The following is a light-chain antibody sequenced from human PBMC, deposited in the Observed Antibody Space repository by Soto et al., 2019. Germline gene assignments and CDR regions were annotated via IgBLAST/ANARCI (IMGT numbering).Light chain of an antibody. J-gene: IGLJ2*01. Sequence: QSVLTQPPSASGTPGQRVTISCSGSSSNIGSSYVYWYQQLPGTAPKLLIYRNNQRPPGVPDTFSGSKSGTSASLAISGLRSEDEADYYCAAWDVSLSWGVFGGGTKLTVL. CDR1: SSNIGSSY. CDR3: AAWDVSLSWGV. V-gene: IGLV1-47*01. CDR2: RNN.